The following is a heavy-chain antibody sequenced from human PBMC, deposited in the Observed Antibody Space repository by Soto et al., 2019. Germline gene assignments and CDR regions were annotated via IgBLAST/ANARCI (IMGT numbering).Heavy chain of an antibody. J-gene: IGHJ4*02. CDR2: IYYSGST. CDR1: GGSISSSSYY. D-gene: IGHD5-12*01. CDR3: ARPKRGYSGYIDY. Sequence: QLQLQESGPGLVKPSETLSLTCTVSGGSISSSSYYWGWIRQPPGKGLEWIGSIYYSGSTYYNPSLKSRVTISVDTSQNQFSLKLSSVTAADTAVYYCARPKRGYSGYIDYWGQGTLVTVSS. V-gene: IGHV4-39*01.